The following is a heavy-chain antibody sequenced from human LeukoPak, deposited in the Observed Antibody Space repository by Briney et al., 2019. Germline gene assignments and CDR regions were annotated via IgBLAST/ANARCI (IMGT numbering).Heavy chain of an antibody. V-gene: IGHV3-21*01. D-gene: IGHD4-17*01. CDR1: GFTFSTYN. CDR2: XSGTSRSTYI. J-gene: IGHJ4*02. Sequence: NPGGSLRLSCAASGFTFSTYNMHWVRQAPGKGLXXXXXXSGTSRSTYIYYADSVKGRFTISRDNAENSLYLQMNSLRAEDTAVYYCARPSIDDYGDFGYWGQGTLVTVSS. CDR3: ARPSIDDYGDFGY.